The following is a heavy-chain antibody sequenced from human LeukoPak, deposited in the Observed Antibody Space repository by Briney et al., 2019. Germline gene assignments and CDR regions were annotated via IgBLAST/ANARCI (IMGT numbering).Heavy chain of an antibody. Sequence: GGSLRLSCAASGFTFSSYGMHWVRQAPGKGLEWVAVIWNDGSKSNYPDSVKGRFTISRDNSKNTLFLQMSSLRVEDTAVYYCARFRSGWYMDYWGQGTLVTVSS. CDR2: IWNDGSKS. D-gene: IGHD6-19*01. J-gene: IGHJ4*02. V-gene: IGHV3-33*01. CDR1: GFTFSSYG. CDR3: ARFRSGWYMDY.